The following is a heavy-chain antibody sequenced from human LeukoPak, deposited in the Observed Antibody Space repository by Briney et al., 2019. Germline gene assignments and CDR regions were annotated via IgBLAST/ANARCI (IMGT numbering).Heavy chain of an antibody. CDR1: GYTLTELS. CDR3: ATPFRRQQRDYYYGMDV. Sequence: ASVKVSCKVSGYTLTELSMHWVRQAPGKGLEWMGGFDPEDGETIYAQKFQGRVTMTEDTSTDTAYMELSSLRSEDTAVYYCATPFRRQQRDYYYGMDVWGQGTTVTVSS. CDR2: FDPEDGET. J-gene: IGHJ6*02. D-gene: IGHD1/OR15-1a*01. V-gene: IGHV1-24*01.